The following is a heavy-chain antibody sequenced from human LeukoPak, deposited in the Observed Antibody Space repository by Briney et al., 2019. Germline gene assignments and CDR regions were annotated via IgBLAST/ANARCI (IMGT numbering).Heavy chain of an antibody. CDR1: RFTFSNYW. Sequence: GGSLRLSCAASRFTFSNYWMTWVRQAPGKGLEWVANINQDGSERYYVDSVKGRFTISRDNAKSSLYLQMNSLRAEDTAVYYCARDYMAGATFQVQGPVDYWGQGTLVTVSS. J-gene: IGHJ4*02. D-gene: IGHD1-26*01. CDR3: ARDYMAGATFQVQGPVDY. V-gene: IGHV3-7*01. CDR2: INQDGSER.